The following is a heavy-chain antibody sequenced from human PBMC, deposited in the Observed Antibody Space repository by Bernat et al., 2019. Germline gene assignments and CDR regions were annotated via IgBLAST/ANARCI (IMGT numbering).Heavy chain of an antibody. D-gene: IGHD3-10*01. CDR2: IYSGDST. J-gene: IGHJ3*02. CDR1: GFTVSSNY. CDR3: ARDSLGRGGDDAFDI. Sequence: EVQLVETGGGLIQPGGSLRLSCAASGFTVSSNYMSWVRQAPGKGLEWVSVIYSGDSTYYADSVKGRFTISRDNSKNTLYLQMNSLRAEDTAVYYCARDSLGRGGDDAFDIWGQGTMVTVSS. V-gene: IGHV3-53*05.